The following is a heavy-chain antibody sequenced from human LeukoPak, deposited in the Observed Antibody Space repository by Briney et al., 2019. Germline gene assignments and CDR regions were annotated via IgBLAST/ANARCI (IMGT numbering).Heavy chain of an antibody. J-gene: IGHJ3*02. CDR3: ARHDVRYFDWLSTSVGAFDI. Sequence: PLETLSLTCTVSGGSISSSSYYWGWIRQPPGKGLEWIGSIYYSGSTYYNPSLKSRVTISVDTSKNQFSLKLSSVTAADTAVYYCARHDVRYFDWLSTSVGAFDIWGRGTMVTVSS. CDR2: IYYSGST. CDR1: GGSISSSSYY. V-gene: IGHV4-39*01. D-gene: IGHD3-9*01.